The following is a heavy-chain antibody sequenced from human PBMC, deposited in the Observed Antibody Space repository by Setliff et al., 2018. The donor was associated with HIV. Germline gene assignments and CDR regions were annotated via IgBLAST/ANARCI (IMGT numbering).Heavy chain of an antibody. CDR1: GGSISSGSDY. CDR3: ARDVMEWFGNYFDN. D-gene: IGHD3-3*01. Sequence: SETLSLTCTVSGGSISSGSDYWSWIRQPAGKGLEWIGQIHISGTTNYNPSLKSRVTISIDTSKHQFPLKLTSVTAADTALYYCARDVMEWFGNYFDNWGQGALVTVSS. J-gene: IGHJ4*02. CDR2: IHISGTT. V-gene: IGHV4-61*09.